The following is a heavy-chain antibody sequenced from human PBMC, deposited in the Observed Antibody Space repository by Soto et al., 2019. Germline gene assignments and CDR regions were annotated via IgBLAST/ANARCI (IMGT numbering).Heavy chain of an antibody. CDR2: LYWNDDK. V-gene: IGHV2-5*01. CDR1: GFSLSTSGLG. J-gene: IGHJ4*02. CDR3: ARRTSSFDY. Sequence: QITLKESGPPLVKPTQTLTLTCTFSGFSLSTSGLGVAWIRQPPGKALEWLAMLYWNDDKRYNASLRSRLTIGKDTSNHQVVLTTANVDPVNTATYYSARRTSSFDYWGQGTLVTVSS.